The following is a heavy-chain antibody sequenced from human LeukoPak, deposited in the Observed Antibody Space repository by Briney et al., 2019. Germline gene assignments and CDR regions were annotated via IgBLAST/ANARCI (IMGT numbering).Heavy chain of an antibody. CDR3: ARVGSAIDSFKGAFEI. Sequence: SETLSLTCTVSGGSISSYYWSWIRQPPGKGLEWIGYIYFSGSTNYNPSLKSRVTISVDTSKNQFSLNLSSVTAADTAVYYCARVGSAIDSFKGAFEIWGQGTTVTVSS. J-gene: IGHJ3*02. CDR2: IYFSGST. D-gene: IGHD2-8*01. V-gene: IGHV4-59*01. CDR1: GGSISSYY.